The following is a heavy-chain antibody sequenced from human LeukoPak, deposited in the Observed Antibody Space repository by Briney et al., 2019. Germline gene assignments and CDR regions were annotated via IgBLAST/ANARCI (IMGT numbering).Heavy chain of an antibody. J-gene: IGHJ3*02. CDR3: ANLGDTLYYDSRWDAFDI. CDR1: GFTFSSYG. Sequence: GGSLRLSCAASGFTFSSYGMHWVRQAPGKGLEWVAFIRYDGSNKYYADSVKGRFTISRDNSKNTLYLQMNSLRAEDTAVYYCANLGDTLYYDSRWDAFDIWGQGTMVTVSS. CDR2: IRYDGSNK. D-gene: IGHD3-22*01. V-gene: IGHV3-30*02.